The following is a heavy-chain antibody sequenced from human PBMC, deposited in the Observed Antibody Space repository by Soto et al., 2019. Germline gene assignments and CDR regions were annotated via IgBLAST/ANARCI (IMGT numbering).Heavy chain of an antibody. D-gene: IGHD2-15*01. V-gene: IGHV4-59*01. CDR1: GGSISSYY. Sequence: SETLSLTCTVSGGSISSYYWSWIRQPPGKGLEWIGYIYYSGSTNYNPSLKSRVTISVDTSKNQFSLKLSSVTAADTAVYYCARDPMYGGFDYWGQGTLVTVSS. CDR3: ARDPMYGGFDY. CDR2: IYYSGST. J-gene: IGHJ4*02.